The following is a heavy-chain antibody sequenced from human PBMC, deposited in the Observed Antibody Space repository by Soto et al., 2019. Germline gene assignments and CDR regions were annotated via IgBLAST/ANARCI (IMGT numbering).Heavy chain of an antibody. V-gene: IGHV4-31*03. J-gene: IGHJ4*02. D-gene: IGHD3-22*01. CDR1: GGSISSGGYY. Sequence: QVQLQESGPGLVKPSQTLSLTCTVSGGSISSGGYYWSWIRQHPGKGLEWIGYIYYSGSTYYNPSRKSRVTISVETSKKQFSLKLSSVTAADTAVYFCARDRGYESSLGLYYWGQGTLVTVSS. CDR2: IYYSGST. CDR3: ARDRGYESSLGLYY.